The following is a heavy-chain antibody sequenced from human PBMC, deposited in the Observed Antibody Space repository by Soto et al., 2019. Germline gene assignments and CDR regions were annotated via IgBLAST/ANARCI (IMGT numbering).Heavy chain of an antibody. Sequence: SETLSLTCTVSGGSISSGYYYWSWIRQPPGKGLEWLGYIYCSGSSYYNPSLKSRITISVDTSKNQFSLNLSSVTAADTAVYYCARDRERGYSYGYFDYWGQGTLVTVS. D-gene: IGHD5-18*01. J-gene: IGHJ4*02. CDR1: GGSISSGYYY. V-gene: IGHV4-30-4*01. CDR2: IYCSGSS. CDR3: ARDRERGYSYGYFDY.